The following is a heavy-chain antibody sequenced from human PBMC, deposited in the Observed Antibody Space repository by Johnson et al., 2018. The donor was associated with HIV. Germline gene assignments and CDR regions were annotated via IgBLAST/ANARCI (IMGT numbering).Heavy chain of an antibody. CDR2: IYSGGST. D-gene: IGHD1-26*01. Sequence: MLLVESGGGLVQSGGSLRLACVASGFIVGTKYMSWVRQAPGKGLEWVSVIYSGGSTYYADSVKGRFTISRDNSKNTVYLQMNSLRAEDTAVYYCAKVRRGSSYGDAFDIWGQGTMVTVSS. J-gene: IGHJ3*02. CDR3: AKVRRGSSYGDAFDI. V-gene: IGHV3-66*01. CDR1: GFIVGTKY.